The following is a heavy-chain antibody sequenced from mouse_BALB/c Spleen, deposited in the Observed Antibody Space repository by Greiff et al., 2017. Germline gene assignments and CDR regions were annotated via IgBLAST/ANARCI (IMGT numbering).Heavy chain of an antibody. D-gene: IGHD1-2*01. J-gene: IGHJ4*01. CDR2: ISSGSSTI. V-gene: IGHV5-17*02. CDR1: GFTFSSFG. CDR3: ARGGYGYHYAMDY. Sequence: EVKLVESGGGLVQPGGSRKLSCAASGFTFSSFGMHWVRQAPEKGLEWVAYISSGSSTIYYADTVKGRFTIPRDNPKNTLFLQMTSLRSEDTAMYYCARGGYGYHYAMDYWGQGTSVTVSS.